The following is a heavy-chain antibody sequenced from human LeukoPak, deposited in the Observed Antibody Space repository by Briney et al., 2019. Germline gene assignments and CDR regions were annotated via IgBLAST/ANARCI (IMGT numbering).Heavy chain of an antibody. CDR2: IYTTGST. D-gene: IGHD3-10*01. CDR1: GGSSSSYF. Sequence: SETLSLTCTVSGGSSSSYFWSWLRQPAGKGLEWIGRIYTTGSTNYNPSLKSRVTMSSDTSKNQLSLKLTSVTAADTAVYYCARGAGDDLDHWGPVTLVSVSS. J-gene: IGHJ4*02. CDR3: ARGAGDDLDH. V-gene: IGHV4-4*07.